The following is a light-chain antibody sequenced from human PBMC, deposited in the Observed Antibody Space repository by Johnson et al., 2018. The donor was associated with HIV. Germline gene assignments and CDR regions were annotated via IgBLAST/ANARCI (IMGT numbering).Light chain of an antibody. J-gene: IGLJ1*01. V-gene: IGLV1-51*01. CDR3: GTWDSSLSAYV. CDR1: SSNIGNKY. Sequence: QSVLTQPPSVSAAPGQKVTISCSGSSSNIGNKYVSWYQQFPGTATKLLIYDNNKRPSGIPDRLSGSKSGTSATLGITGLQTGDEADYYCGTWDSSLSAYVFGTGTKGTVL. CDR2: DNN.